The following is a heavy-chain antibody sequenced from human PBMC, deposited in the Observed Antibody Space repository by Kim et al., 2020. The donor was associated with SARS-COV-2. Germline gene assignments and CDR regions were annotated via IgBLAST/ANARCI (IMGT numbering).Heavy chain of an antibody. V-gene: IGHV4-59*13. CDR1: GGSISSYY. D-gene: IGHD2-2*01. Sequence: SETLSLTCTVSGGSISSYYWSWIRQPPGKGLEWIGYIYYSGSTNYNPSLKSRVTISVDTSKNQFSLKRSSVTGAGTAVYYCARDRPDCSSTSCYQFDPWG. J-gene: IGHJ5*02. CDR3: ARDRPDCSSTSCYQFDP. CDR2: IYYSGST.